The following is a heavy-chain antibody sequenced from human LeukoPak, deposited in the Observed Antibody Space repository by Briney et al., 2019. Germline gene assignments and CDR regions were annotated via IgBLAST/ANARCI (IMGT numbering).Heavy chain of an antibody. CDR2: ISRRGSTK. Sequence: GGSLRLSCAASGFTFSDYNMRWVRQAPGKGLEWVSSISRRGSTKYYADSVKGRFTISRDNAKNSLFLQMNSLRAEDTAVYYCARVLRYCSGGNCYSGGLGYMDVWGKGTTVTISS. CDR3: ARVLRYCSGGNCYSGGLGYMDV. CDR1: GFTFSDYN. J-gene: IGHJ6*03. D-gene: IGHD2-15*01. V-gene: IGHV3-11*01.